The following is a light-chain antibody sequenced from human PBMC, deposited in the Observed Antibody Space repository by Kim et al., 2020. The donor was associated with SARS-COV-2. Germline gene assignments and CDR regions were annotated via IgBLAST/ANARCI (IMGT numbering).Light chain of an antibody. CDR2: RNN. Sequence: RQTATLTCTGNSNDVGYQGAAWLQQHQGHPPKLLSFRNNNRPSGISERFSASRSGNTASLTTTGLQPEDEADYYCSAWDSSVSAWVFGGGTQLTVL. CDR3: SAWDSSVSAWV. V-gene: IGLV10-54*01. J-gene: IGLJ3*02. CDR1: SNDVGYQG.